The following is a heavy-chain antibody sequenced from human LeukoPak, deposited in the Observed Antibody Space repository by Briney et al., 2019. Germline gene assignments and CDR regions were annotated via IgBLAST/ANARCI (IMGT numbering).Heavy chain of an antibody. Sequence: GGSLRLSCAASGFTFSSYAMHWVRQAPGKGLEWVAVISYDGSNKYYADSVKGRFTISKDNSKNTLYLQMNSLRAEDTAVYYCARDPYSSSWYPYYYYGMDVWGQGTTVTVSS. CDR3: ARDPYSSSWYPYYYYGMDV. V-gene: IGHV3-30-3*01. CDR1: GFTFSSYA. D-gene: IGHD6-13*01. CDR2: ISYDGSNK. J-gene: IGHJ6*02.